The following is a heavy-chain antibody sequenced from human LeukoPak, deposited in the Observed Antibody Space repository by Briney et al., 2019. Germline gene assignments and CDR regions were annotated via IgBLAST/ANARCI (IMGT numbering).Heavy chain of an antibody. CDR3: ARMCGGDCRGGFDY. CDR2: MYHSGST. CDR1: GYSITSGYY. Sequence: ASETLSLTCVVSGYSITSGYYWGWIRQPPGKGLEWIASMYHSGSTYYKPSLKNRVTISVDTSKNQFSLKVNSVTAADTAVYYCARMCGGDCRGGFDYWGQGTLVTVSS. D-gene: IGHD2-21*01. J-gene: IGHJ4*02. V-gene: IGHV4-38-2*01.